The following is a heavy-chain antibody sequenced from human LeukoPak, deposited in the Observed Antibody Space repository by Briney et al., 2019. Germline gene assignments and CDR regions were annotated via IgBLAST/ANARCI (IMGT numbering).Heavy chain of an antibody. CDR3: ATSPRIPHQEFQH. CDR1: GGSISSNNYF. Sequence: SETLSLTRAVSGGSISSNNYFWGWIRQPPGKGLEWIGSVYDSGSTYYNPSLKSRVTMSVDTSKNQFSLKLSSVTAADTAVYYCATSPRIPHQEFQHWGQGTLVTVSS. V-gene: IGHV4-39*07. J-gene: IGHJ1*01. CDR2: VYDSGST. D-gene: IGHD2-21*01.